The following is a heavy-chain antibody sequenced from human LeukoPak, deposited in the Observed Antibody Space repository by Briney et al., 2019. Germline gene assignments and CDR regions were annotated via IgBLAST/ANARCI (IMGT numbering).Heavy chain of an antibody. CDR1: GGSFSGYY. CDR2: INHSGST. V-gene: IGHV4-34*01. D-gene: IGHD3-3*01. Sequence: SETLSLTCAVYGGSFSGYYWSWIRQPPGKGLEWIGEINHSGSTYYNPSLNGRVAISVDTSKKQFSLKLSSVTAADTAVYYCVRDFWKEKTTNWGQGTLVTVSS. CDR3: VRDFWKEKTTN. J-gene: IGHJ4*02.